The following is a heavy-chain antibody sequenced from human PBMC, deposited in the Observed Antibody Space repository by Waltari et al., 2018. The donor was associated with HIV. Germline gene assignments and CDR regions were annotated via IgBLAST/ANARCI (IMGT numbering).Heavy chain of an antibody. Sequence: QVQLQQWGAGLLKPSETLSLTCAVYGGSFSGYYWSWIRQPPGKGLEWIGEINHSGRTFYNPSLKSRVTMSVDTSKNQFSLKLSSVTAADTAVYYCARDPRAMPGYWGQGTLVTVSS. J-gene: IGHJ1*01. V-gene: IGHV4-34*01. CDR2: INHSGRT. CDR3: ARDPRAMPGY. D-gene: IGHD2-2*01. CDR1: GGSFSGYY.